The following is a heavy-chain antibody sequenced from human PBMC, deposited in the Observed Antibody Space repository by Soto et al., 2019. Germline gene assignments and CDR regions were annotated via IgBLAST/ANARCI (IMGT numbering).Heavy chain of an antibody. D-gene: IGHD3-3*01. CDR1: GYTFTSYG. V-gene: IGHV1-18*01. J-gene: IGHJ4*02. CDR2: ISAYNGNT. Sequence: ASVKVSCKASGYTFTSYGISWVRQAPGQGLEWMGWISAYNGNTNYAQKLQGRVTMTTDTSTSTAYMELRSLRSDDTAVYYCAREAVFTTVGVVSFDHWGQGTLVTVSS. CDR3: AREAVFTTVGVVSFDH.